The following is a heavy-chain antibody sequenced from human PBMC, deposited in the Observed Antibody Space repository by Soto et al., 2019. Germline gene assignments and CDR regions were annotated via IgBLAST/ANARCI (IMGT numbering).Heavy chain of an antibody. CDR2: ISAYNGNT. CDR1: GYTFISYG. Sequence: QVQLVQSGAEVKKPGASVKVSCKASGYTFISYGISWVRQAPGQGLEWMGWISAYNGNTNYAQKFQGRVTMTTDTSTSTAYMELRSLRSDGTAVYYWARGGKYSTTGVCSFYGMDVWGQGTTVTVSS. J-gene: IGHJ6*02. V-gene: IGHV1-18*01. CDR3: ARGGKYSTTGVCSFYGMDV. D-gene: IGHD2-8*01.